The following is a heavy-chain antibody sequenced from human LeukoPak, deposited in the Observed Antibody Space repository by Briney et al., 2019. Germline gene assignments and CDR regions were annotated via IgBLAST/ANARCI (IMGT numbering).Heavy chain of an antibody. CDR2: ISASGGST. J-gene: IGHJ4*02. Sequence: PGGSLRLSCAASGYTFSSYAMSWVRQAPGKGLEWVSTISASGGSTYYADSVKGRFTISRDNAKNSLYLQMNSLRAEDTAVYYCARDPSTVNDYWGQGTLVTVSS. CDR1: GYTFSSYA. CDR3: ARDPSTVNDY. D-gene: IGHD4-17*01. V-gene: IGHV3-23*01.